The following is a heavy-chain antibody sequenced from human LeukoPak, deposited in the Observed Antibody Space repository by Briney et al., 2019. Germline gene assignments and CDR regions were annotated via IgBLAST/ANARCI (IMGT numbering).Heavy chain of an antibody. CDR3: ARGRRWVPAAIPNWFDP. CDR2: INDSGST. D-gene: IGHD2-2*01. Sequence: SETLSLTCAVYGGSFSGYYWSWVRQPPGKGLERIGEINDSGSTNYNPSLKSRVTISVDTSKNQFSLKLSSVTAADTAVYYCARGRRWVPAAIPNWFDPWGQGTLVTVSS. CDR1: GGSFSGYY. J-gene: IGHJ5*02. V-gene: IGHV4-34*01.